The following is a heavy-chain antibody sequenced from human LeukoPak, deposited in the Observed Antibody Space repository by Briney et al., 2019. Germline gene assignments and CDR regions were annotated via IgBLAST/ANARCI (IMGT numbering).Heavy chain of an antibody. CDR2: ISSSGSTI. CDR3: ARDRGLSYYYDSSGYPFGY. V-gene: IGHV3-11*01. Sequence: GGSLRLSCAASGFTFSDYYMSWIRQAPGKGLEWVSYISSSGSTIYYADSVKGRFTISRDNAKNSLYLQMNSLRAEDTAVYYCARDRGLSYYYDSSGYPFGYWGQGTLVTVSS. CDR1: GFTFSDYY. D-gene: IGHD3-22*01. J-gene: IGHJ4*02.